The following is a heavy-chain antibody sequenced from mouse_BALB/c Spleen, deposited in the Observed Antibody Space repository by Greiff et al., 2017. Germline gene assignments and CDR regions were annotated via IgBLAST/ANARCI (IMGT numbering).Heavy chain of an antibody. D-gene: IGHD2-12*01. CDR1: GYSFTSYW. J-gene: IGHJ4*01. CDR3: TRRDLRQGLYAMDY. V-gene: IGHV1-5*01. Sequence: EVQLQQSGTVLARPGASVKMSCKASGYSFTSYWMHWVKQRPGQGLEWIGAIYPGNSDTSYNQKFKGKAKLTAVTSASTAYMELSSLTNEDSAVYYCTRRDLRQGLYAMDYWGQGTSVTVSS. CDR2: IYPGNSDT.